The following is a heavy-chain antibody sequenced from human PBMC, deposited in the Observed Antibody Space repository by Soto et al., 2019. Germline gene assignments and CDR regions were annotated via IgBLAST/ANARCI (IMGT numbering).Heavy chain of an antibody. CDR1: GGSISSYY. D-gene: IGHD1-26*01. CDR2: IYYSGST. V-gene: IGHV4-59*01. Sequence: PSETLSLTCTVSGGSISSYYWSWIRQPPGKGLEWIGYIYYSGSTNYNPSLKSRVTISVDTSKNQFSLKLSSVTAADTAVYYCARASYYSYYYYGMDVWGQGTTVTSP. J-gene: IGHJ6*02. CDR3: ARASYYSYYYYGMDV.